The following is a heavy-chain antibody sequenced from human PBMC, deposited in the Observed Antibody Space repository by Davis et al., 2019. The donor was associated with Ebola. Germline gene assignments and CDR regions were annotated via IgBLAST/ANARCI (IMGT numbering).Heavy chain of an antibody. J-gene: IGHJ5*02. CDR2: VSTHNGNT. D-gene: IGHD2-2*01. CDR1: GYTFTTYG. CDR3: ARGSTSYGEDWFDP. Sequence: SVKVSCKASGYTFTTYGISWVRQAPGQGLEWMGWVSTHNGNTNYAQKLQGRVTMTTDTSTSQAYMELSSLTSDDTAVYYCARGSTSYGEDWFDPWGQGTLVTVSS. V-gene: IGHV1-18*04.